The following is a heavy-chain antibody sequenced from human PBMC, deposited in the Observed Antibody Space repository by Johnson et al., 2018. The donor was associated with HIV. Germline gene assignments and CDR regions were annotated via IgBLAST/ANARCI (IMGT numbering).Heavy chain of an antibody. V-gene: IGHV3-30*14. CDR3: ARGTIIMFRGVIGFDI. CDR1: GFTFSTYA. D-gene: IGHD3-10*01. Sequence: VESGGGVVRPGRSLSLSCTASGFTFSTYAMHWVRQAPGKGLEWVAIISDDGSNKYYADSVKGRFTISRDNSKNTLYLQMNSLRAEDTAVYYCARGTIIMFRGVIGFDIWGQGTMVTVSS. J-gene: IGHJ3*02. CDR2: ISDDGSNK.